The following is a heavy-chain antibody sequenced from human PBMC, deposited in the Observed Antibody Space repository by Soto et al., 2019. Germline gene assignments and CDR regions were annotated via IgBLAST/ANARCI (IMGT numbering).Heavy chain of an antibody. Sequence: PGESLKISCKGSGYSFTSYWIGWVRQMPGKGLEWMGIIYPGDSDTRYSPSFQGQVTISADKSISTAYLQWSSLKASDTAMYYCARRIREELQPYGMDVWGQGTTVTVSS. CDR3: ARRIREELQPYGMDV. CDR1: GYSFTSYW. V-gene: IGHV5-51*01. D-gene: IGHD1-20*01. CDR2: IYPGDSDT. J-gene: IGHJ6*02.